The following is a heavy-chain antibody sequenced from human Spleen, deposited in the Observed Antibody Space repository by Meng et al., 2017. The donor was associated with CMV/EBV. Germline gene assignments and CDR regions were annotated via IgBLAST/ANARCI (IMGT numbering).Heavy chain of an antibody. J-gene: IGHJ4*02. CDR1: GGSFSCYY. V-gene: IGHV4-34*01. CDR2: INHSGST. D-gene: IGHD6-6*01. Sequence: VYGGSFSCYYWSWLRQPPGKGLEWIGEINHSGSTNYNPSLKSRVTISVDTSKNQFSLKLSSVTAADTAVYYCARYSSSSFVLDILDYWGQGTLVTVSS. CDR3: ARYSSSSFVLDILDY.